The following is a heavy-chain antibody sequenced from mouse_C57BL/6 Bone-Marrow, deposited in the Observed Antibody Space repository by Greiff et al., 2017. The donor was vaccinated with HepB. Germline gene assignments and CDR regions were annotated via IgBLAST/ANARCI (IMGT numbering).Heavy chain of an antibody. Sequence: EVQRVESGGGLVQPKGSLKLSCAASGFTFNTYAMHWVRQAPGKGLEWVARIRSKSSNYATYYADSVKDRFTISRDDSQSMLYLQMNNLKTEDTAMYYCVRGVDYYGSSDYYAMDYWGQGTSVTVSS. CDR1: GFTFNTYA. CDR3: VRGVDYYGSSDYYAMDY. D-gene: IGHD1-1*01. V-gene: IGHV10-3*01. J-gene: IGHJ4*01. CDR2: IRSKSSNYAT.